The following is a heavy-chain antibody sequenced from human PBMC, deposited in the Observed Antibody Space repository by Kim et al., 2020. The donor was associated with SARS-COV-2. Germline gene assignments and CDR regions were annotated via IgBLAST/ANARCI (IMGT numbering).Heavy chain of an antibody. V-gene: IGHV4-34*01. J-gene: IGHJ6*02. CDR3: GAVADTSYYYGMDV. Sequence: NPSLKSRVTISIATSKIQFSLKLSSVTAADTAVYYCGAVADTSYYYGMDVWGQGTTVTVSS. D-gene: IGHD6-19*01.